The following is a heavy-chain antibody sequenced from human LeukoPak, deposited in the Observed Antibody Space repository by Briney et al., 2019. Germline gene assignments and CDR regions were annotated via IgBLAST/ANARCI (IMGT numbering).Heavy chain of an antibody. Sequence: GGSLRLSCAASGFTFSSYGMHWVRQAPGKGLEWVAVIWYDGSNKYYADSVKGRFTISRDNSKNTLYLQMTSLRAEDTAVYFCAARPPVIVAGPFDYWGQGILVTVSS. CDR2: IWYDGSNK. CDR1: GFTFSSYG. J-gene: IGHJ4*02. V-gene: IGHV3-33*03. D-gene: IGHD5-12*01. CDR3: AARPPVIVAGPFDY.